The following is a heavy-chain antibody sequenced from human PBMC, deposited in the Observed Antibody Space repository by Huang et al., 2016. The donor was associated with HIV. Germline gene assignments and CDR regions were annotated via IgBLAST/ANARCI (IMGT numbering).Heavy chain of an antibody. V-gene: IGHV1-69*13. CDR3: AKRGGAWGSPYAFDL. J-gene: IGHJ3*01. Sequence: QVQLVQSGAEVRKPGSSVKVSCRASGGSFNNFGINWVRQAPGQGLEWMGRIRPRFGTRNDAQRFQGRVTITANETTGVAYMELSSLRSDDTAVYFCAKRGGAWGSPYAFDLWGPGTMVTVSS. D-gene: IGHD3-16*01. CDR2: IRPRFGTR. CDR1: GGSFNNFG.